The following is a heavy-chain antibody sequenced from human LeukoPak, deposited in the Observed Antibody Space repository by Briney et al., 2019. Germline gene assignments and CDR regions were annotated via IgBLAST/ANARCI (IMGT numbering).Heavy chain of an antibody. D-gene: IGHD6-13*01. CDR1: GFIFTNYC. V-gene: IGHV3-21*01. CDR3: AKGAGGTYFYYYYMDV. J-gene: IGHJ6*03. Sequence: GGSLRLPCTTSGFIFTNYCMTWVRQAPGKGLEWVSSISSSSSYILYADSVKGRFTISRDNAKNSLYLQINSLRGEDTAVYYCAKGAGGTYFYYYYMDVWGKGTTVTVSS. CDR2: ISSSSSYI.